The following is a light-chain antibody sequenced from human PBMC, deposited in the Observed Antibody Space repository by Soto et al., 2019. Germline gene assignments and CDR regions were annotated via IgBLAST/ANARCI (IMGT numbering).Light chain of an antibody. V-gene: IGKV3-20*01. J-gene: IGKJ4*01. CDR3: QQYGSSPLT. CDR2: GAS. CDR1: QSVSSSY. Sequence: IVLTQSPGTLSLSPGERATLSCRASQSVSSSYLGWYQQKPGQSPRLLIYGASSRATGIPDRFSGSGSGTDFTLTISRPEPEDFAVYYCQQYGSSPLTFGGGTKVDIK.